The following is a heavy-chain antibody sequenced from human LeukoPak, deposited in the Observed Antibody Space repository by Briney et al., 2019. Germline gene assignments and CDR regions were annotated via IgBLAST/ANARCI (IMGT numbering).Heavy chain of an antibody. CDR3: VKDPPGWQRD. J-gene: IGHJ4*02. V-gene: IGHV3-74*01. CDR2: INSDGSST. Sequence: PGGSLRLSCAASGFTFSSYWMHWDRQAPGKGLVWVSRINSDGSSTSYADSVKGRFTISRDNAKNTLYLQMSSLRAEDTAVYYCVKDPPGWQRDWGQGTLVTVSS. D-gene: IGHD6-19*01. CDR1: GFTFSSYW.